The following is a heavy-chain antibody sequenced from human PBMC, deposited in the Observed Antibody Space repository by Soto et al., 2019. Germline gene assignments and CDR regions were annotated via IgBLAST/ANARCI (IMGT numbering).Heavy chain of an antibody. CDR2: IFLLLAII. Sequence: QVHLVQSGAEMKKPGSSVKVSCKVSGGDLTNSGISWLRQAPGQGLEWMGGIFLLLAIIDYSQRFQGRVTTTADESTNTADMDLGSLRPDDTAVYYCAKEDAAAFKSWGQGTLVIVSS. J-gene: IGHJ4*02. D-gene: IGHD2-2*01. V-gene: IGHV1-69*04. CDR3: AKEDAAAFKS. CDR1: GGDLTNSG.